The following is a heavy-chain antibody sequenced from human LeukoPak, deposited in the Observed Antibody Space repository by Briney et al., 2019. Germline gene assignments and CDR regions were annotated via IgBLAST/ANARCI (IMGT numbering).Heavy chain of an antibody. D-gene: IGHD3-22*01. CDR2: ISGSGGST. CDR3: AKERYYYDSSGYEELGEYFQH. V-gene: IGHV3-23*01. CDR1: GFTFSSYA. J-gene: IGHJ1*01. Sequence: GGSLRLSCAASGFTFSSYAMSWVRQAPGKGLEWVSAISGSGGSTYYADSVKGRFTISRDNSKNTLYLQMNSLRAEDTAVYYCAKERYYYDSSGYEELGEYFQHWGQGTLVTVSS.